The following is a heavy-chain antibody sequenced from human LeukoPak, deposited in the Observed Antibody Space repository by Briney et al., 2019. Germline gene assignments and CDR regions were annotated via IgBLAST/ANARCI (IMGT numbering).Heavy chain of an antibody. Sequence: GGSLRLSCAASGSTFSSYWMHWVRQAPGKGLVWVSRINSDGSSTSYADSVKGRFTISRDNAKNTLYLQMNSLRAEDTAVYNCARGPDEGSGWQGAHYYYYYGMDVWGQGTTVTVSS. CDR1: GSTFSSYW. CDR3: ARGPDEGSGWQGAHYYYYYGMDV. V-gene: IGHV3-74*01. D-gene: IGHD6-19*01. J-gene: IGHJ6*02. CDR2: INSDGSST.